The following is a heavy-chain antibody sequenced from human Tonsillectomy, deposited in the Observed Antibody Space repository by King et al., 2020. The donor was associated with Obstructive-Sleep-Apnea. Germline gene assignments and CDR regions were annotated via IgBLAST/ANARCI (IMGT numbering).Heavy chain of an antibody. Sequence: LQLQESGPGLVKPSETLALTCTVSCGSTSSYYWSWIRQPPGKGLEWIGYCYYSGSTNYNPSLTSRVTISVDTSKNQFSLKLSSVTAADTAVYYCSRVNSGWSAFDIWGQGTMVTVSS. V-gene: IGHV4-59*01. CDR3: SRVNSGWSAFDI. D-gene: IGHD6-19*01. CDR2: CYYSGST. J-gene: IGHJ3*02. CDR1: CGSTSSYY.